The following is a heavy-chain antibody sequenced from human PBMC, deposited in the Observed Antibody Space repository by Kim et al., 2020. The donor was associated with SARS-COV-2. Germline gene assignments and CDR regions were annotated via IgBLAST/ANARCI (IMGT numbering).Heavy chain of an antibody. D-gene: IGHD6-13*01. CDR1: GFTFINYA. CDR3: AKDRPRDPAAAGPEDFD. Sequence: GGSLRLSCVASGFTFINYAVSWVRQAPGKGLEWVSGINGNGDATYYADSVKGRFTISRDNPKNTVYLQINSLRAEATAVYYCAKDRPRDPAAAGPEDFD. J-gene: IGHJ4*01. CDR2: INGNGDAT. V-gene: IGHV3-23*01.